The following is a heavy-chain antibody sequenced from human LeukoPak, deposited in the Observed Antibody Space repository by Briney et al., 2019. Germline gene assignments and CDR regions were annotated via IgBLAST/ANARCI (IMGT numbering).Heavy chain of an antibody. CDR1: GYTFTSYD. J-gene: IGHJ4*02. CDR2: IIPIFGSP. CDR3: ARAQNNQDYGDYLAFDY. V-gene: IGHV1-69*13. Sequence: GASVKVSCKASGYTFTSYDINWVRQAPGQGLEWMGGIIPIFGSPNYAQKFQGRVTITADESTSTVYMELSRLGSDDTAVYYCARAQNNQDYGDYLAFDYWGQGTLVTVSS. D-gene: IGHD4-17*01.